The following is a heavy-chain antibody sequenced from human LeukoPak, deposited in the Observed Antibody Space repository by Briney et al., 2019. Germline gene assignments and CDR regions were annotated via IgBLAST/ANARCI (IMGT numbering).Heavy chain of an antibody. Sequence: ASVKVSCKASGGTFSSYAISWVRQAPGQGLEWMGRIIPIFGTANYAQEFQGRVTITTDESTSTAYMELSSLRSEDTAVYYYARDGKLTGAPYFDYWGQGTLVTVSS. CDR1: GGTFSSYA. CDR3: ARDGKLTGAPYFDY. V-gene: IGHV1-69*05. CDR2: IIPIFGTA. D-gene: IGHD7-27*01. J-gene: IGHJ4*02.